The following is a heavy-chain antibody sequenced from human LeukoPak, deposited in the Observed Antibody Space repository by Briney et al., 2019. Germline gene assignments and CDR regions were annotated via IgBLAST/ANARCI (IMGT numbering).Heavy chain of an antibody. CDR2: ISGSGGST. CDR3: AKDWGPYSSSWYEQGAFVI. V-gene: IGHV3-23*01. J-gene: IGHJ3*02. CDR1: GFTFSSYA. Sequence: GGSLRLSCAASGFTFSSYAMSWVRQAPGKGLEWVSAISGSGGSTYYADSVKGRFTISRDNSKNTLYLQMNSLRAEDTAVYYCAKDWGPYSSSWYEQGAFVIWGQGTMVTVSS. D-gene: IGHD6-13*01.